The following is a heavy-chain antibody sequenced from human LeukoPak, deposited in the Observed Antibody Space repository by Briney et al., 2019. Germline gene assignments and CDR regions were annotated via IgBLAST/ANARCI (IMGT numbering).Heavy chain of an antibody. CDR1: GFTFDDYT. CDR3: AKDGSYSSLHYYYYYMDV. J-gene: IGHJ6*03. V-gene: IGHV3-43*01. Sequence: GGSLRLSCAASGFTFDDYTMHWVRQAPGKGLEWVSLISWDGGKTSYADSVKGRFTISRDNSKNTLYLQMNSLRAEDTAVYYCAKDGSYSSLHYYYYYMDVWGKGTTVTVSS. D-gene: IGHD3-10*01. CDR2: ISWDGGKT.